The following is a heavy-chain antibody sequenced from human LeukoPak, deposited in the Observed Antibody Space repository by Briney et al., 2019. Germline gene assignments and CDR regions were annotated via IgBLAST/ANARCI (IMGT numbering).Heavy chain of an antibody. CDR3: ARERSYGYGQAVDY. CDR2: IYYSGST. D-gene: IGHD5-18*01. CDR1: GGSISSGDYY. J-gene: IGHJ4*02. V-gene: IGHV4-31*03. Sequence: SQTLSLTCTVSGGSISSGDYYWSWIRQHPGKGLEWIGYIYYSGSTYYNPSLKSRVTISVDTSKNQFSLKLSSVTAADTAVYYCARERSYGYGQAVDYWGQGTLVTVSS.